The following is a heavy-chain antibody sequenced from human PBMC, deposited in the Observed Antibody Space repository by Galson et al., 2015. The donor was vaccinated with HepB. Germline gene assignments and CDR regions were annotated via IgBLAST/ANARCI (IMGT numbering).Heavy chain of an antibody. J-gene: IGHJ3*02. Sequence: SLRLSCAASGFTFSSYAMHWVRQAPGKGLEWVAVISYDGSNKYYADSVKGRFTISRDNSKNTLYLQMNSLRAEDTAVYYCASDSSGYFGVAFDIWGQGTMVTVSS. CDR1: GFTFSSYA. D-gene: IGHD3-22*01. CDR2: ISYDGSNK. V-gene: IGHV3-30-3*01. CDR3: ASDSSGYFGVAFDI.